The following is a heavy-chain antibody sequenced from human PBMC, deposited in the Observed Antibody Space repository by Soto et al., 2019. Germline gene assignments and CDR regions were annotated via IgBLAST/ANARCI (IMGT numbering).Heavy chain of an antibody. CDR1: GFTFSDHY. J-gene: IGHJ6*02. V-gene: IGHV3-72*01. Sequence: EVQLVESGGGLVQPGGSLRLSCAASGFTFSDHYLDWVRQAPGKGLEWVGRIGNKAKSFPTEYAASVKGRFTMSRDASKNLLSLQMNSLKTEGTAVYYCTVDSYSYYGMDVWGQGTTVTVSS. CDR3: TVDSYSYYGMDV. CDR2: IGNKAKSFPT. D-gene: IGHD4-17*01.